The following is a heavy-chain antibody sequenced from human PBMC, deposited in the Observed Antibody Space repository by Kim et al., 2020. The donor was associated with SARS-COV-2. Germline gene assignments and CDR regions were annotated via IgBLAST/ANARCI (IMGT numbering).Heavy chain of an antibody. V-gene: IGHV3-33*01. CDR2: IWYDGSNK. D-gene: IGHD6-6*01. CDR1: GFTFSSYG. CDR3: AREGAARGAFDI. J-gene: IGHJ3*02. Sequence: GGSLRLSCAASGFTFSSYGMHWVRQAPGKGLEWVAVIWYDGSNKYYADSVKGRFTISRDNSKNTLYLQMNSLRAEDTAVYYCAREGAARGAFDIWGQGTMVTVSS.